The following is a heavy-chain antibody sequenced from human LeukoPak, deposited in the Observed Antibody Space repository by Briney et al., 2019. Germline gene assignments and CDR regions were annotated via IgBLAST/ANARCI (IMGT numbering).Heavy chain of an antibody. V-gene: IGHV1-18*01. J-gene: IGHJ5*02. CDR2: ISAYNGNT. CDR3: ARQTQYCTNGVCFDGSDP. Sequence: ASVKVSCKASGYTFTSYGISWVRQAPGQGLEWMGWISAYNGNTNYAQKLQGRVTMTTDTSTSTAYMELRSLRSDDTAVYYCARQTQYCTNGVCFDGSDPWGQGTLVTVSS. D-gene: IGHD2-8*01. CDR1: GYTFTSYG.